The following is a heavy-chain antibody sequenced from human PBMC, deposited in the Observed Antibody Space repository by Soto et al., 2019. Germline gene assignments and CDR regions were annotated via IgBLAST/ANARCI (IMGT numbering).Heavy chain of an antibody. CDR3: ARDRRLVYAMVSGWFDP. CDR1: GGTFSSYA. Sequence: QVQLVQSGAEVKKPGSSVKVSCKASGGTFSSYAISWVRQAPGQGLEWMGGIIPIFGTANYAQKFQGRVTITADESTSTADMERSSLRSEDTAVYYCARDRRLVYAMVSGWFDPWGQGTLVTVSS. J-gene: IGHJ5*02. V-gene: IGHV1-69*12. CDR2: IIPIFGTA. D-gene: IGHD2-8*01.